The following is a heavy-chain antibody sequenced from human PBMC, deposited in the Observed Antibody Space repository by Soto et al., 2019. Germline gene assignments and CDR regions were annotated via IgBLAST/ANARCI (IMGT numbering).Heavy chain of an antibody. CDR3: ARDLLNTAKNGYYYYYGMDV. CDR1: GFTFSSYA. Sequence: GGSLRLSCAASGFTFSSYAMHWVRQAPGKGLEWVAVISYDGSNKYYADSVKGRFTISRDNSKNTLYLQMNSLRAEDTAVYYCARDLLNTAKNGYYYYYGMDVWGQGNMVTVSS. CDR2: ISYDGSNK. J-gene: IGHJ6*02. V-gene: IGHV3-30-3*01. D-gene: IGHD5-18*01.